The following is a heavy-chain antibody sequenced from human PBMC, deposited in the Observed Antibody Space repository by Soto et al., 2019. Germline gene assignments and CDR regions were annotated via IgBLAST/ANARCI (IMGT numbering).Heavy chain of an antibody. J-gene: IGHJ6*03. CDR1: GFTFSDYY. V-gene: IGHV3-11*01. Sequence: QVQLVESGGGLVKPGGSLRLSCAASGFTFSDYYMSWIRQAPGKGLEWVSYISSSGSTIYYADSVKGRFTSSRDNAKNSLYLQMNSLRAEDTAVYYCASAVPYGYGYIYYYYYMDVWGKGTTVTVSS. CDR2: ISSSGSTI. D-gene: IGHD5-18*01. CDR3: ASAVPYGYGYIYYYYYMDV.